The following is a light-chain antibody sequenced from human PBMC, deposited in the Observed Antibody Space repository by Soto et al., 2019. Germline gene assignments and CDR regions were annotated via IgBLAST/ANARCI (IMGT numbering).Light chain of an antibody. J-gene: IGKJ2*01. CDR1: QSVSSSY. Sequence: EIVLTQSPGTLSVFPGERATLSCRASQSVSSSYLAWYHQKPGQAPRLLIHGASNRAAGIPDRFSGSGSGTDFTLTISRLEPEDFAVYYCQQYGSSPMYTFGQGTKVDIK. CDR2: GAS. CDR3: QQYGSSPMYT. V-gene: IGKV3-20*01.